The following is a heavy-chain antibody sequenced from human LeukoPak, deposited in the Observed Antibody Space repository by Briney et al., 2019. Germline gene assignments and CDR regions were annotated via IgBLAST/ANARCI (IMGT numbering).Heavy chain of an antibody. J-gene: IGHJ4*02. V-gene: IGHV5-51*01. CDR2: IYPGDSTT. CDR3: ATRGYEN. D-gene: IGHD5-12*01. CDR1: GFTFSSYW. Sequence: GGSLRLSCAASGFTFSSYWMSWVRQAPGKGLEWMGIIYPGDSTTTYSPALQGQVTISADKSITTAYLQWSSLKASDTAMYYCATRGYENWGQGTLVTVSS.